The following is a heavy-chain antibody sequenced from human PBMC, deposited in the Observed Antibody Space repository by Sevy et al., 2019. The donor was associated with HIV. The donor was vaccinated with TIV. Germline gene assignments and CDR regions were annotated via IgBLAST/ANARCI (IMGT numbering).Heavy chain of an antibody. V-gene: IGHV3-7*01. CDR1: GFTFSSYG. J-gene: IGHJ6*02. CDR3: ARGPPLTIFWSYYYFGMDV. Sequence: GGSLRLSCAASGFTFSSYGMSWVRQAPGKGLEWVANIKQDGSEKYYVDSVKGRFTISRDNAKNSLYLQMNSLRAEDTAVYYGARGPPLTIFWSYYYFGMDVWGQGTTVTVSS. D-gene: IGHD3-9*01. CDR2: IKQDGSEK.